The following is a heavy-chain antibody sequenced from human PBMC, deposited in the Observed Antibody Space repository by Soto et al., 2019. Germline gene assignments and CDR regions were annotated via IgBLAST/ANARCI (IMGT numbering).Heavy chain of an antibody. J-gene: IGHJ4*02. V-gene: IGHV4-39*01. CDR3: ARHPQSMVRGVYSPYYFDY. CDR2: IYYSGST. CDR1: GGSISSSSYY. Sequence: SETLSLTCTVSGGSISSSSYYWGWIRQPPGKGLEWIGSIYYSGSTYYNPSLKSRVTISVDTSKNQFSLKLSSVTAADTAVYYCARHPQSMVRGVYSPYYFDYWGQGTLVTVSS. D-gene: IGHD3-10*01.